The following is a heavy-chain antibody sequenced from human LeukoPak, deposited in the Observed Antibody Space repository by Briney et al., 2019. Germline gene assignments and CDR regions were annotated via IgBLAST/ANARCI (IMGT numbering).Heavy chain of an antibody. Sequence: PGGSLRLSCAASGFTFSSYGMHWVRQAPGKGLEWVAVISYDGSNKYYADSVKGRFTISRDNSKNTLYLQMNSLRAEDTAVYYCAKEAVGYCSGGSCYSGDNWFDPWGQGTLVTVSS. CDR2: ISYDGSNK. J-gene: IGHJ5*02. CDR3: AKEAVGYCSGGSCYSGDNWFDP. D-gene: IGHD2-15*01. CDR1: GFTFSSYG. V-gene: IGHV3-30*18.